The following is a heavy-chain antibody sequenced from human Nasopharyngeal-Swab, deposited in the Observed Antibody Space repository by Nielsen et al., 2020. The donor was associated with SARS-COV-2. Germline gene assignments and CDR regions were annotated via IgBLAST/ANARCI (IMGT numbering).Heavy chain of an antibody. CDR2: IWYDGSNK. CDR3: ARDSIAAAQEVWFDP. Sequence: GGSLRLSCAASGFTFSSYGMHWVRQAPGKGLEWVAVIWYDGSNKYYADSVKGRFTISRDNAKNSLYLQMNSLRAEDTAVYYCARDSIAAAQEVWFDPWGQGTLVTVSS. J-gene: IGHJ5*02. D-gene: IGHD6-13*01. V-gene: IGHV3-33*01. CDR1: GFTFSSYG.